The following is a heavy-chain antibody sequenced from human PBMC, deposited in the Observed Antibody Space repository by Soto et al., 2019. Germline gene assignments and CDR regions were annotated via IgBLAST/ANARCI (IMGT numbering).Heavy chain of an antibody. Sequence: EVQLVQSGAEVKKPGESLKISCKGSGYSFTSYWIGWVRQMPGKGLEWMGIIYPGDSDTRYSPSFQGQVTISADKSISTSYLQWSRLKASDTAMCYCARHGVGDILTCQPDYWGQGTLVTVSS. CDR2: IYPGDSDT. D-gene: IGHD3-9*01. V-gene: IGHV5-51*01. J-gene: IGHJ4*02. CDR3: ARHGVGDILTCQPDY. CDR1: GYSFTSYW.